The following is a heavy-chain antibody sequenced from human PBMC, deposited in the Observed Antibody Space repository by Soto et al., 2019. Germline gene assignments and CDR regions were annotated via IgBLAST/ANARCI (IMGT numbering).Heavy chain of an antibody. CDR3: AKATATSGGAFEI. CDR2: ILVGGST. J-gene: IGHJ3*02. CDR1: GFICSSYD. V-gene: IGHV3-23*01. D-gene: IGHD1-1*01. Sequence: GGSLRLSCAVSGFICSSYDMSWVRQAPGKGLEWVSTILVGGSTHYEDSVRGRFTISRDTSKNTVYLQMNSLTAGDTAFYYCAKATATSGGAFEIYGQGTMVPVSS.